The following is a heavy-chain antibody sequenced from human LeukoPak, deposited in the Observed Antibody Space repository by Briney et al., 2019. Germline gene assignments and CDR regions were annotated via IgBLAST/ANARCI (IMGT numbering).Heavy chain of an antibody. Sequence: TGGSLRLSCSASGFTLSSYAMHWVRQAPGKGLKYVSAISSNGGSTFYADSVRGRFTISRDNSKNTLYLQMSSLRPEDTAVYYCVMTISGYDPQRFDYWGQGTLATVSS. D-gene: IGHD5-12*01. CDR2: ISSNGGST. V-gene: IGHV3-64D*09. CDR1: GFTLSSYA. CDR3: VMTISGYDPQRFDY. J-gene: IGHJ4*02.